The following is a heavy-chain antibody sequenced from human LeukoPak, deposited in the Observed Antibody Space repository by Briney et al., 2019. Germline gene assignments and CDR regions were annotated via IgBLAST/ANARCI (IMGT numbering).Heavy chain of an antibody. CDR3: ARDLTYYYEGSGYYDALDI. Sequence: GGSLRLSCAASGFTFSSYWMHWVRQAPGKGLVWVSRINSDGSSTSYADSVKGRFTISRDNAKNSLYLQMNSLRAEDTAVYYCARDLTYYYEGSGYYDALDIWGQGTMVTVFS. V-gene: IGHV3-74*01. J-gene: IGHJ3*02. CDR1: GFTFSSYW. CDR2: INSDGSST. D-gene: IGHD3-22*01.